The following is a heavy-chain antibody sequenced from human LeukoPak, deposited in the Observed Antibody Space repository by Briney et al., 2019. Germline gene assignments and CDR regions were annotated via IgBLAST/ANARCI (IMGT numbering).Heavy chain of an antibody. V-gene: IGHV1-18*04. D-gene: IGHD2-2*02. CDR1: GYTFTGYY. Sequence: GASVKVSCKASGYTFTGYYMHWVRQAPGQGLEWMGWISAYNGNTNYAQKLQGRVTMTTDTSTSTAYMELRSLRSDDTAVYYCARDDPGYCSSTSCYIHNWFDPWGQGTLVTVSS. CDR2: ISAYNGNT. CDR3: ARDDPGYCSSTSCYIHNWFDP. J-gene: IGHJ5*02.